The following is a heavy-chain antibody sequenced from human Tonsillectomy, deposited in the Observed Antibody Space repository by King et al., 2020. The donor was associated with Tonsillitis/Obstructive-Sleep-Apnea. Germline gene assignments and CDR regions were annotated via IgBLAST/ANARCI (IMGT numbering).Heavy chain of an antibody. Sequence: QLQESGPGLVKPSETLSLTCTVSGGFISSYYWSWIRQPPGKGLVWIGDIYFSGSTNYNPPPKSRVTISVDTSKNQFSLKLSSVTAADTAVYYCARDGTEDYDFWSGYPSLLGYWGQGTLVTVSS. V-gene: IGHV4-59*01. J-gene: IGHJ4*02. D-gene: IGHD3-3*01. CDR1: GGFISSYY. CDR3: ARDGTEDYDFWSGYPSLLGY. CDR2: IYFSGST.